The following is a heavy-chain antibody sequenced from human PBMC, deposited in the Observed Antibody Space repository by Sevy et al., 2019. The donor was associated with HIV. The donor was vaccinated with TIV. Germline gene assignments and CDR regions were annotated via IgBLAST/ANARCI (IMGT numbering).Heavy chain of an antibody. CDR1: GYTFSSNG. J-gene: IGHJ4*02. Sequence: ASVKVACKASGYTFSSNGIAWVRQAPGQGLQWMGWIGVYNGNSNYAQNLRDRVTMTTDTSTSTAYMELKSLRSDDTAVYYCARVPTYYFGSGTYFDYWRQATLVTVSS. D-gene: IGHD3-10*01. V-gene: IGHV1-18*01. CDR3: ARVPTYYFGSGTYFDY. CDR2: IGVYNGNS.